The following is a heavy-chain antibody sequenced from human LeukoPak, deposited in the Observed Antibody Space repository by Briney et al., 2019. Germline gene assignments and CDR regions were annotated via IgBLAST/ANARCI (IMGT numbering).Heavy chain of an antibody. Sequence: SVKVSCKASGGTFSSYAISWVRQAPGQGLEWMGRIIPIFGTANYAQKFQGRVTITTDESTSTAYMELSSLRSEDTAVYYCARDRGSRRSGDYWGQGTLVTVSS. CDR2: IIPIFGTA. D-gene: IGHD5-24*01. J-gene: IGHJ4*02. CDR3: ARDRGSRRSGDY. V-gene: IGHV1-69*05. CDR1: GGTFSSYA.